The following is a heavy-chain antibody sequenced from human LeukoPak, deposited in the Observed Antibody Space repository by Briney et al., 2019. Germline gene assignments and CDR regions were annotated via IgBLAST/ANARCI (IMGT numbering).Heavy chain of an antibody. Sequence: ASVKVSCKASGATFSSYAMNWVREAPGQGLEWMGWINTNTGNPTYAQGLTGRFVFSLDTSVSTAYLQISSLKAEDTAVYYCAIWYCSGGRCYSNARTFDYWGQGTRVSVSS. J-gene: IGHJ4*02. D-gene: IGHD2-15*01. CDR1: GATFSSYA. CDR3: AIWYCSGGRCYSNARTFDY. CDR2: INTNTGNP. V-gene: IGHV7-4-1*02.